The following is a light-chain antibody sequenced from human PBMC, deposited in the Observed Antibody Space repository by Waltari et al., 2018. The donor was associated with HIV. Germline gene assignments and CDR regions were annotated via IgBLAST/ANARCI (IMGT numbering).Light chain of an antibody. CDR2: HVT. CDR3: CSYAGRFVSG. Sequence: QSVLAQPRSVSGSPGQSVTISCTGTSSDIGGYNYITWFQQHPGKAPKVIIYHVTKRPSGVPDRFSGSRSGNTASLTISGLQADDEADYDCCSYAGRFVSGFGSGTQVSVL. CDR1: SSDIGGYNY. V-gene: IGLV2-11*01. J-gene: IGLJ1*01.